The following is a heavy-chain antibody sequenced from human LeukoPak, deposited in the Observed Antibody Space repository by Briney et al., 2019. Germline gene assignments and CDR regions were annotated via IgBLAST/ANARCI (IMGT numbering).Heavy chain of an antibody. Sequence: PGGSLRLSCAASGFTFSNAWMSWVRQAPGKGLEWVGRIKSKTDGGTTDYAAPVKGRFTISRDDSKNTLYLQMNSLKTEDTAVYYCTTELRPIADSYYYYYYYMDVWGKGTTVTVSS. J-gene: IGHJ6*03. CDR1: GFTFSNAW. CDR3: TTELRPIADSYYYYYYYMDV. CDR2: IKSKTDGGTT. V-gene: IGHV3-15*01. D-gene: IGHD6-13*01.